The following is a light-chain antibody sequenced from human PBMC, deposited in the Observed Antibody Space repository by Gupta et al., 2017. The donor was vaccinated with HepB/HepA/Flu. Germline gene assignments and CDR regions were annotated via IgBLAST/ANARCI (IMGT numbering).Light chain of an antibody. CDR1: QSVSSGN. CDR3: QQDGESPPGS. Sequence: EIVLTQSPGTLSLSPGEGATLSCRASQSVSSGNLAWYQQKPDQAPRLVIYGAASSAGGTRDRFSGSGYGTDLTRTISRLEREDVGVYYCQQDGESPPGSFGQGTRLDI. J-gene: IGKJ2*04. V-gene: IGKV3-20*01. CDR2: GAA.